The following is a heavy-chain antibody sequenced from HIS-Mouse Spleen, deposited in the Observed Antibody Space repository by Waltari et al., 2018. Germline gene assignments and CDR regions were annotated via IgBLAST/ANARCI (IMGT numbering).Heavy chain of an antibody. J-gene: IGHJ2*01. V-gene: IGHV4-39*07. CDR3: AREIPYSSSWYDWYFDL. Sequence: QLQLQESGPGLVKPSETLSLPCTVSGGSISRSSYTSGWVRQPPGKGLEWIGSIYYSGSTYYNPSLKSRVTISVDTSKNQFSLKLSSVTAADTAVYYCAREIPYSSSWYDWYFDLWGRGTLVTVSS. CDR1: GGSISRSSYT. D-gene: IGHD6-13*01. CDR2: IYYSGST.